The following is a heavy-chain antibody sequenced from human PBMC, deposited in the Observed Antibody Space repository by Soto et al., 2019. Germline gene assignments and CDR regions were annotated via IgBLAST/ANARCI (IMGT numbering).Heavy chain of an antibody. J-gene: IGHJ6*02. CDR3: AKGGPGIMYYYGMDV. CDR1: GFTFSSYA. D-gene: IGHD3-16*01. CDR2: ISGSGGST. Sequence: LRLSCAASGFTFSSYAMSWVRQAPGKGLEWVSAISGSGGSTYYADSVKGRFTSSRDNSKNTLYLQMNSLRAEDTAVYYCAKGGPGIMYYYGMDVWGQGTTVTVSS. V-gene: IGHV3-23*01.